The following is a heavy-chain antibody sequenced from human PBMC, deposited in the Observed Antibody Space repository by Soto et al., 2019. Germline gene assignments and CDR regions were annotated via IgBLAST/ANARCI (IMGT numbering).Heavy chain of an antibody. J-gene: IGHJ4*02. V-gene: IGHV3-23*01. CDR3: AKRRGAGGHFDY. D-gene: IGHD2-15*01. CDR1: GFTFSNYA. CDR2: VSIGGST. Sequence: GGSLRLSCAASGFTFSNYAMSWVRQAPGKGLEWVAVVSIGGSTHYADSVRGRFTISRDNSKNTLSLQMNSLTAEDTAVYFCAKRRGAGGHFDYWGQGALVTVSS.